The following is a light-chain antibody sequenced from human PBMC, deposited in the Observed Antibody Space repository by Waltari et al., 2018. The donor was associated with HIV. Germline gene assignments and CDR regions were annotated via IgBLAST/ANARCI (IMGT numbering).Light chain of an antibody. CDR1: RSAVGSTMS. J-gene: IGLJ2*01. CDR2: NVN. V-gene: IGLV2-23*02. CDR3: CSYAGTVTYLV. Sequence: QSPLTQPASVSGSPGQPVTITCNGSRSAVGSTMSASWYQRHPGKGPRLIIYNVNSRPSGVSSRFSGSKSGNTASLTISGLQTDDEAEYICCSYAGTVTYLVFGGGTKLTVL.